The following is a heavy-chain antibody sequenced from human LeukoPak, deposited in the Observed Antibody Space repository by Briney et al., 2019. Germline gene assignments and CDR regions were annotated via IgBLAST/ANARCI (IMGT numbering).Heavy chain of an antibody. Sequence: GGSLRLSCAAFGFTFSSYGMHWVRQAPGKGLEWVAFIRYDGSNKYYADSVKGRFTISRDNSKNTPYLQMNSLRAEDTAVYYCAKDISYYDFWSGYKLDYWGQGTLVTVSS. CDR2: IRYDGSNK. V-gene: IGHV3-30*02. J-gene: IGHJ4*02. CDR3: AKDISYYDFWSGYKLDY. D-gene: IGHD3-3*01. CDR1: GFTFSSYG.